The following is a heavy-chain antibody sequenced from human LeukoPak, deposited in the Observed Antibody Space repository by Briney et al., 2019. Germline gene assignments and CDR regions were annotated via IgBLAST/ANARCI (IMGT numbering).Heavy chain of an antibody. J-gene: IGHJ6*03. Sequence: SETLSLTCTVSGGSISSSSYYWGWVRQPPGKGLEWIGSIYYSGSTYYNPSLKSRATISVDTSKNQFSLKLSSVTAADTAVYYCAKGGATTVYYYYMDVWGKGTTVTVSS. CDR1: GGSISSSSYY. CDR2: IYYSGST. V-gene: IGHV4-39*01. CDR3: AKGGATTVYYYYMDV. D-gene: IGHD1-26*01.